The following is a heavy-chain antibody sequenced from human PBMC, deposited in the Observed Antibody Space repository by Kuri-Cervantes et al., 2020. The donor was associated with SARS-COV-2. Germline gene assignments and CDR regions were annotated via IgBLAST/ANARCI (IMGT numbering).Heavy chain of an antibody. Sequence: SGPTLVKPTQTLTLTCTFSGFSLSTSGVGVGWIRQPPGKALEWLALIYWDDDKRYGPSLKSRLTITKDTSKNQVVLTMTNMDHVDTATYYCVRIRAATVIADYWGQGTLVTVSS. J-gene: IGHJ4*02. D-gene: IGHD4-11*01. CDR3: VRIRAATVIADY. CDR1: GFSLSTSGVG. V-gene: IGHV2-5*05. CDR2: IYWDDDK.